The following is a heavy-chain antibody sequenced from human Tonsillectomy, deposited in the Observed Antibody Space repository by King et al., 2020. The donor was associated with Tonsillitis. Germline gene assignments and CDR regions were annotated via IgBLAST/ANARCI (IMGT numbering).Heavy chain of an antibody. CDR3: ARESPILRYFDPSSWSFDL. CDR2: IYYSEST. CDR1: GGSISSYY. J-gene: IGHJ2*01. D-gene: IGHD3-9*01. Sequence: QLQESGPGLVKPSETLSLTCTVSGGSISSYYWSWIRQPPGKGLEWIGYIYYSESTKYNPSLKSRVTISVDTSKKQFSLKLSSVTAADTAVYYCARESPILRYFDPSSWSFDLWGRGTLVTVSS. V-gene: IGHV4-59*01.